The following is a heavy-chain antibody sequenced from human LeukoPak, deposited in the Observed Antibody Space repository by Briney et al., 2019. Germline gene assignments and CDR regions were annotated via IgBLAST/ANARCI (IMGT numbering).Heavy chain of an antibody. CDR3: ARDSTQRRGNEYYDALDF. D-gene: IGHD4-23*01. CDR2: VKADGNDK. J-gene: IGHJ3*01. CDR1: GFIFSNYW. V-gene: IGHV3-7*01. Sequence: GGSLRLSCAPSGFIFSNYWMTWVRQAPGKGLEWVASVKADGNDKNFVDSVKGRFTIFIDRDKKSMYLQMNSLRVEDTAVYYCARDSTQRRGNEYYDALDFWGQGTMVSVSS.